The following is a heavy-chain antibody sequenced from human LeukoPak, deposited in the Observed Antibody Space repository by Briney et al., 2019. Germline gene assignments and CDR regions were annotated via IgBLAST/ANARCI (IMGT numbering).Heavy chain of an antibody. D-gene: IGHD7-27*01. CDR1: GGSVSSYY. V-gene: IGHV4-59*02. CDR3: ARESKGLFLGIGLDYFDY. J-gene: IGHJ4*02. CDR2: IYYSGST. Sequence: PSETLSLTCTVSGGSVSSYYWSWIRQPPGKGLEWIGYIYYSGSTNYNPSLKSRVTISVDTSKNQFSLKLSSVTAADTAVYYCARESKGLFLGIGLDYFDYWGQGTLVTVSS.